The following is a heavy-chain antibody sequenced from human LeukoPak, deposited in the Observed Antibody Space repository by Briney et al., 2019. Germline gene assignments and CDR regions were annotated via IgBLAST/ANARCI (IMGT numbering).Heavy chain of an antibody. J-gene: IGHJ1*01. D-gene: IGHD3-10*01. CDR3: ARDYTGVLWFGDHPQYFQH. V-gene: IGHV1-18*01. CDR1: GYTFTSYG. Sequence: ASVKVSCKASGYTFTSYGISWVRQAPGQGLEWMGWISAYNGNTNYAQKLQGRVTITTDTSTSTAYMELRSLRSDDTAVYYCARDYTGVLWFGDHPQYFQHWGQGTLVTVSS. CDR2: ISAYNGNT.